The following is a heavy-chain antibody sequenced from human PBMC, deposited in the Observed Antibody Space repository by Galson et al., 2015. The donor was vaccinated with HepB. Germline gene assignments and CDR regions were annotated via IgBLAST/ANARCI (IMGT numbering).Heavy chain of an antibody. D-gene: IGHD2-2*01. CDR1: GFTFSSYG. J-gene: IGHJ6*02. V-gene: IGHV3-30*18. Sequence: SLRLSCAASGFTFSSYGMHWVRQAPGKGLEWVAVISYDGSNKYYADSVKGRFTISRDNSKNTLYLQMNSLRAEDTAVYYCAKDRGRGGIVVVPAAAPAPLHYYYYGMDVWGQGTTVTVSS. CDR3: AKDRGRGGIVVVPAAAPAPLHYYYYGMDV. CDR2: ISYDGSNK.